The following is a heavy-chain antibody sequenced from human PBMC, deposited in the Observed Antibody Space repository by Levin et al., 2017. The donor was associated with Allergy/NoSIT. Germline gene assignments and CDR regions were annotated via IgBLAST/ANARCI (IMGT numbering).Heavy chain of an antibody. CDR1: GGSISSSNW. J-gene: IGHJ5*02. Sequence: SQTLSLTCAVSGGSISSSNWWSWVRQPPGKGLEWIGEIYHSGSTNYNPSLKSRVTISVDKSKNQFSLKLSSVTAADTAVYYCARDHRKSQGYCSGGSCYPLGVRWFDPWGQGTLVTVSS. CDR2: IYHSGST. CDR3: ARDHRKSQGYCSGGSCYPLGVRWFDP. D-gene: IGHD2-15*01. V-gene: IGHV4-4*02.